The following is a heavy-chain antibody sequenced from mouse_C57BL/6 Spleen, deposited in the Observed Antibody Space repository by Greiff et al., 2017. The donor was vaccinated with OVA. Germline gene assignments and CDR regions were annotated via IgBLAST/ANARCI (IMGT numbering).Heavy chain of an antibody. CDR2: IFPGSGST. Sequence: QESGPELVKPGASVKISCKASGYTFTDYYINWVKQRPGQGLEWIGWIFPGSGSTYYNEKFKGKATLTVDKSSSTAYMLLSSLTSEDSAVYFCARPTTVVATKGFAYWGQGTLVTVSA. CDR1: GYTFTDYY. V-gene: IGHV1-75*01. CDR3: ARPTTVVATKGFAY. D-gene: IGHD1-1*01. J-gene: IGHJ3*01.